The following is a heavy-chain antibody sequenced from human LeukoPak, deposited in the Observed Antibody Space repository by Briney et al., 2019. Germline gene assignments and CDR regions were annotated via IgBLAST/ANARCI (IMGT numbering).Heavy chain of an antibody. J-gene: IGHJ4*02. CDR2: ISAYNGNT. D-gene: IGHD3-22*01. V-gene: IGHV1-18*01. CDR3: ARAPYDSSGYYLKKPDY. CDR1: GYTFTSYG. Sequence: ASVKVSCKASGYTFTSYGISWVRQAPGQGLEWMGWISAYNGNTNYAQKLQGRVTMTTDTSTSTAYMEPRSLRSDDTAVYYCARAPYDSSGYYLKKPDYWGQGTLVTVSS.